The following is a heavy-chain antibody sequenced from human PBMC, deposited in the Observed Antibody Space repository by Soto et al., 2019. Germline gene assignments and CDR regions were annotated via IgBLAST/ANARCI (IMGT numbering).Heavy chain of an antibody. CDR2: IYYSGST. V-gene: IGHV4-30-4*01. D-gene: IGHD5-12*01. J-gene: IGHJ4*02. Sequence: ASETLSLTCTVSGGSISSGDYYWSWIRQPPGKGLEWIGYIYYSGSTYYNPSLKSRVTISVDTSKNQFSLKLSSVTAADTAVYYCARVRAGWLQAYYFDYWGQGTLVTVSS. CDR1: GGSISSGDYY. CDR3: ARVRAGWLQAYYFDY.